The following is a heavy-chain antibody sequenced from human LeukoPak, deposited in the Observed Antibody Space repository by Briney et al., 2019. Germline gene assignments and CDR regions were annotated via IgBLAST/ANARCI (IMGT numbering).Heavy chain of an antibody. CDR1: GGTFSSYA. V-gene: IGHV1-69*05. CDR3: ASISKISSNWFDP. Sequence: GASVKVSCKASGGTFSSYAISWVRQAPGQGLEWMGGIIPIFGTANYAQKFQGRVMITTDESTSTAYMELSSLRSEDTAVYYCASISKISSNWFDPWGQGTLVTVSS. D-gene: IGHD3-3*02. J-gene: IGHJ5*02. CDR2: IIPIFGTA.